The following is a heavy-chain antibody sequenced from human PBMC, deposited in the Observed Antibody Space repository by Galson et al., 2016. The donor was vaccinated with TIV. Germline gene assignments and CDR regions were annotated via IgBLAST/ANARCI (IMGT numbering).Heavy chain of an antibody. J-gene: IGHJ4*02. Sequence: QSGAEVKKPGESLKISCKASGSSFTPYWIAWVRQMPGKGLEWMGIIFPDDSETAYSPSFEGQVTISVDKSLNVAYVQWNSLRTSDTAMYYCARQTTRSFDSWGQGTRVTVSS. CDR3: ARQTTRSFDS. D-gene: IGHD4-17*01. V-gene: IGHV5-51*01. CDR1: GSSFTPYW. CDR2: IFPDDSET.